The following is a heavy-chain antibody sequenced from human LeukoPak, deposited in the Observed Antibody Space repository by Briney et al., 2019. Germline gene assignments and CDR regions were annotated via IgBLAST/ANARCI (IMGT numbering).Heavy chain of an antibody. CDR1: GYTFTGYY. V-gene: IGHV1-2*02. Sequence: GASVKVSCKASGYTFTGYYMYWVRQAPGQGLEWMGWINPNSGGTNYAQKFQGRVTMTRDTSISTAYMELSRLRSDDTAVYYCARDLLVLRYFDWVAAYYYGMDVWGQGTTVTVSS. CDR3: ARDLLVLRYFDWVAAYYYGMDV. J-gene: IGHJ6*02. CDR2: INPNSGGT. D-gene: IGHD3-9*01.